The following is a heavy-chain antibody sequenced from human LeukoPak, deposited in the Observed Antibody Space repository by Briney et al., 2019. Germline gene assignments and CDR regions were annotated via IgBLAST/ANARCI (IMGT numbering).Heavy chain of an antibody. J-gene: IGHJ4*02. V-gene: IGHV3-74*01. Sequence: GGSLRLFCAASGFTFSRFWMHWVRQAPGKGLVWVSRINTDGSDTIYADSVKGRFTISRDNAKNTLYLQMNSLRAEDTAVYYCARDQSIAGPTTADYWGQGTLVTVSS. D-gene: IGHD1-26*01. CDR1: GFTFSRFW. CDR2: INTDGSDT. CDR3: ARDQSIAGPTTADY.